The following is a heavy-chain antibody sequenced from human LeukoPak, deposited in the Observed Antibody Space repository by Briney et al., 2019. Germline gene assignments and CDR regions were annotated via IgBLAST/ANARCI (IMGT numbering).Heavy chain of an antibody. D-gene: IGHD3-3*01. CDR3: AREVRYYDFWSGYYGPFDY. CDR2: IWYDGSNK. V-gene: IGHV3-33*01. CDR1: GFTFSSYG. Sequence: GGSLRLSCAASGFTFSSYGMHWVRQAPGKGLEWVAVIWYDGSNKYYADSVKGRFTISRDNSKNTLYLQMNSLRAEDTAVYYCAREVRYYDFWSGYYGPFDYWGQGTLVTVSS. J-gene: IGHJ4*02.